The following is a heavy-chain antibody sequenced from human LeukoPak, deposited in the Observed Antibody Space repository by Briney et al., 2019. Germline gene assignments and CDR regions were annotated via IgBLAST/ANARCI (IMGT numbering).Heavy chain of an antibody. CDR2: IYYSGST. D-gene: IGHD3-9*01. V-gene: IGHV4-59*01. CDR3: ARRILTDYLDWFDP. Sequence: SETLSLTCTVSGGSISSYYWSWIRQPPGKGLEWIGYIYYSGSTNYNPSLKSRVTISVDTSKNQFSLKLSSVTAADTAVYYCARRILTDYLDWFDPWGQGTLVTVSS. CDR1: GGSISSYY. J-gene: IGHJ5*02.